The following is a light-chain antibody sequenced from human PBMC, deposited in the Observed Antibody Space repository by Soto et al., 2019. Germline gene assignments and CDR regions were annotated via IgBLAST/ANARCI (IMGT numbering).Light chain of an antibody. CDR2: DAS. CDR1: QSVGRK. J-gene: IGKJ1*01. CDR3: QQYDIWPPRT. Sequence: EIEMTQSPATLSVSPGGRATLSCRSSQSVGRKLAWYQQKPGQAPMLLIYDASNRAMGVPARFSGSGSGTEFTLTISSLQSEDVAVYHCQQYDIWPPRTFGQGTKVEI. V-gene: IGKV3D-15*01.